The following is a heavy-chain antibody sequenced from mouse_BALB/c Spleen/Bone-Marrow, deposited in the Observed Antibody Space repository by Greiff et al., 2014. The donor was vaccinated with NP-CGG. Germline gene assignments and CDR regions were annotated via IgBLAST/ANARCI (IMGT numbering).Heavy chain of an antibody. D-gene: IGHD3-2*02. V-gene: IGHV1-80*01. Sequence: QVQLQQSGAELVRPGSSVKISCKASGYAFSSYRMNWVKQRPGQGLEWIGQIYPGDGDTNYNGNFKDKATLTTDKSSTTAYMQLSSLTSEDSAVYFCARGGRLNGYYFDYWGQGTTLTVSS. J-gene: IGHJ2*01. CDR2: IYPGDGDT. CDR1: GYAFSSYR. CDR3: ARGGRLNGYYFDY.